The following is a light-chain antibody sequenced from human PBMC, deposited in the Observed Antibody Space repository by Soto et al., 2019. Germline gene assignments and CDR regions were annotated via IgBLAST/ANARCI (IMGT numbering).Light chain of an antibody. V-gene: IGKV4-1*01. J-gene: IGKJ1*01. Sequence: DIVMTQSPDSLAVSLGETATINCKSSQSVLYSSNKKNYLAWYQQKSGQSPKVLIYWASTRESGVPDRVSGSGSGTDFTLTISSLQADDAAVYYCQQSYSTPRTFGQGTKVESK. CDR3: QQSYSTPRT. CDR2: WAS. CDR1: QSVLYSSNKKNY.